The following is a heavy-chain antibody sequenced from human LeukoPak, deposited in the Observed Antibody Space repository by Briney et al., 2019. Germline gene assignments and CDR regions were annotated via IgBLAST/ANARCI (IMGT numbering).Heavy chain of an antibody. CDR1: GGTFSSYA. Sequence: SVKVSCKASGGTFSSYAISWVRRAPGQGLEWMGGIIPIFGTANYAQKFQGRVTITADESTSTAYMELSSLRSEDTAVYYCARTSPPDYGGNSEFDPWGQGTLVTVSS. D-gene: IGHD4-23*01. V-gene: IGHV1-69*13. CDR2: IIPIFGTA. J-gene: IGHJ5*02. CDR3: ARTSPPDYGGNSEFDP.